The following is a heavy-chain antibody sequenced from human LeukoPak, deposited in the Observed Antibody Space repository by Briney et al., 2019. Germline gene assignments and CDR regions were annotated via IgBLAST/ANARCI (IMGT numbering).Heavy chain of an antibody. V-gene: IGHV4-61*02. CDR1: GDSISSGSYY. CDR3: ARGYYYYYYMDV. Sequence: PSETLSLNCTVSGDSISSGSYYWSWIRQPAGKGLEWIGRIYTSGSTNYNPSLKSRVTISVDTSKNQFSLKLSSMTAADTAVYYCARGYYYYYYMDVWGKGTTVTVSS. CDR2: IYTSGST. J-gene: IGHJ6*03.